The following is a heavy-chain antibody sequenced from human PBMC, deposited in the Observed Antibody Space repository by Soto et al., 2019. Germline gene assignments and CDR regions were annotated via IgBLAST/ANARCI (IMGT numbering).Heavy chain of an antibody. V-gene: IGHV3-30-3*01. CDR1: GFTFSSYA. J-gene: IGHJ4*02. D-gene: IGHD2-15*01. Sequence: QVQLVESGGVVVQPGRSLRLSCAASGFTFSSYAMHWVRQAPGKGLEWVAVISYDGSNKYYADSVKGRFTISRDNSKNTLYLQMNSLRAEDTPVYYCARGMNKVDLDYWGQGTLVTVSS. CDR2: ISYDGSNK. CDR3: ARGMNKVDLDY.